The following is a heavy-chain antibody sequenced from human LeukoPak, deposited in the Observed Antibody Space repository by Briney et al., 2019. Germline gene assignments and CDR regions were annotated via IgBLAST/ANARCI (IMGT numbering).Heavy chain of an antibody. CDR2: INHSGST. CDR3: ARVEDSGYDYRGRFDP. Sequence: SETLSLTCAVYGGSFSGYYWSWIRQPPGKGLEWIGEINHSGSTNYNPSLKSRVTISVDTSKNQFSLKLSSVTAADTAVYYCARVEDSGYDYRGRFDPWGQGTLVTVSS. D-gene: IGHD5-12*01. V-gene: IGHV4-34*01. J-gene: IGHJ5*02. CDR1: GGSFSGYY.